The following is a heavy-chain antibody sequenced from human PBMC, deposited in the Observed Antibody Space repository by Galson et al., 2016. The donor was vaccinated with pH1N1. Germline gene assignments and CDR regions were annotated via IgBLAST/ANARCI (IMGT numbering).Heavy chain of an antibody. CDR3: AKTFMGVADYYGMDV. Sequence: SLRLSCAASGFTFDDYAMNWVRQAPGKGLEWVSGISWNSGIIGYADSVKGRFTISRDNAKNSLYLQMNSLRAEDTALYYCAKTFMGVADYYGMDVWGQGTTVTVSS. CDR2: ISWNSGII. D-gene: IGHD2/OR15-2a*01. V-gene: IGHV3-9*01. CDR1: GFTFDDYA. J-gene: IGHJ6*02.